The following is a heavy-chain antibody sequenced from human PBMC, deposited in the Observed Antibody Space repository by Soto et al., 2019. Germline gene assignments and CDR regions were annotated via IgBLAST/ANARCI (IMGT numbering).Heavy chain of an antibody. D-gene: IGHD3-10*01. J-gene: IGHJ5*02. CDR1: GGSINRSPYY. CDR2: IYETGRT. Sequence: SETLSLTCSVSGGSINRSPYYWDWIRQSPGKGLEWIGSIYETGRTNHNPLLKSRVTMTVDTSRNQFSLKLSSVIAADTAVYYCARGRSYYGSGSNNWFDPWGQGTLVTVSS. CDR3: ARGRSYYGSGSNNWFDP. V-gene: IGHV4-39*01.